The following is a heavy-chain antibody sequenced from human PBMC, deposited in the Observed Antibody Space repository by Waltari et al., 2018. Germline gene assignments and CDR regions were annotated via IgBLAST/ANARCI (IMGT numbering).Heavy chain of an antibody. V-gene: IGHV3-21*01. CDR1: GFTFSSYS. CDR3: ARGEYDFWSGYFIPFVGY. CDR2: ISSSSSYI. D-gene: IGHD3-3*01. Sequence: EVQLVESGGGLVKPGGSLRLSCAASGFTFSSYSMNWVRQAPGKGLEWVSSISSSSSYIYYADSVKGRFTISRDNAKNSLYLQMNSLRAEDTAVYYCARGEYDFWSGYFIPFVGYWGQGTLVTVSS. J-gene: IGHJ4*02.